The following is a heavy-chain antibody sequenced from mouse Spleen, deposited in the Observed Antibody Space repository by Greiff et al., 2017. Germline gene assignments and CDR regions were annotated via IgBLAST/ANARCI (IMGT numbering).Heavy chain of an antibody. CDR2: INPSSGYT. CDR3: ARGYDYDAWFAY. Sequence: QVQLQQSGAELARPGASVKMSCKASGYTFTSYTMHWVKQRPGQGLEWIGYINPSSGYTKYNQKFKDKATLTADKSSSTAYMQLSSLTSEDSAVYYCARGYDYDAWFAYWGQGTLVTVSA. V-gene: IGHV1-4*01. CDR1: GYTFTSYT. D-gene: IGHD2-4*01. J-gene: IGHJ3*01.